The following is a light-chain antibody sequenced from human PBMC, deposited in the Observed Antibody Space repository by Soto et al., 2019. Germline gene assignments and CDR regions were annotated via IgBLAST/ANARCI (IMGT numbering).Light chain of an antibody. V-gene: IGLV1-40*01. J-gene: IGLJ3*02. Sequence: QSVLTQPPSVSGAPGQRVTISCSGTSSNIGAGYDVHWYQQLPGTAPKLLIYGNSNRLSGVPDRFSGSKSGTSASLAITGLQAEDEADYYCQSYDSSLSYWLFGGGTKLTVL. CDR1: SSNIGAGYD. CDR3: QSYDSSLSYWL. CDR2: GNS.